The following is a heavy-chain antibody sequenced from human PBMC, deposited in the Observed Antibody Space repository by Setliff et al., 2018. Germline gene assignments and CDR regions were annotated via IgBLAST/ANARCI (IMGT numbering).Heavy chain of an antibody. CDR1: GYTFSNYW. V-gene: IGHV5-51*01. Sequence: GESLKLSCKGSGYTFSNYWVGWVRQMPGKGLEWMGVIYAGDSDTRYSPSFQGQVTFSADKSISIAYLQWSTLKASDTAMYDCARLGSSSWYNDVFDFWGPGTMVTVSS. D-gene: IGHD6-13*01. CDR3: ARLGSSSWYNDVFDF. CDR2: IYAGDSDT. J-gene: IGHJ3*01.